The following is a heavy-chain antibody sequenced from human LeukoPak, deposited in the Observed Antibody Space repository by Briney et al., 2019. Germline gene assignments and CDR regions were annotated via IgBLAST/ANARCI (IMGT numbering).Heavy chain of an antibody. CDR1: GITFSSYG. Sequence: PGGSLRLSCAASGITFSSYGMSWVRQAPGKGLEWVSAITGSGGSTYYADSVKGRFTISRDNSKNTLYLRMNSLRAEETAVYYCAKDRVGAILYFDNWGQGTLVTVSS. CDR2: ITGSGGST. CDR3: AKDRVGAILYFDN. V-gene: IGHV3-23*01. D-gene: IGHD1-26*01. J-gene: IGHJ4*02.